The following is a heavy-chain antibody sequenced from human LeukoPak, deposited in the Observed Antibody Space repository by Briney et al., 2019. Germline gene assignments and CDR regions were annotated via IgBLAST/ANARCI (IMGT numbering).Heavy chain of an antibody. V-gene: IGHV3-21*04. CDR3: AKDRRRAVAGGVDY. CDR2: ISSSSSYI. J-gene: IGHJ4*02. CDR1: GFTFSSYS. D-gene: IGHD6-19*01. Sequence: PGGSLRLSCAASGFTFSSYSMNWVRQAPGKGLEWVSSISSSSSYIYYADSVKGRFTISRDNSKNTLYLQMNSLRAEDTAVYYCAKDRRRAVAGGVDYWGQGTLVTVSS.